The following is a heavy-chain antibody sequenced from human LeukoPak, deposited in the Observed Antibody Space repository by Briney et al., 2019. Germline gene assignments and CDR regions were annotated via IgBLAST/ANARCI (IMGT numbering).Heavy chain of an antibody. V-gene: IGHV4-59*12. J-gene: IGHJ4*02. CDR3: GRGGAYRENFYD. CDR1: GGSISSYY. Sequence: SETLPLTCTVSGGSISSYYWSWIRQPPGKGLEWIGYIYYSGSTNYNPSLKSRVTISVGTSKNQFSLKLALVPAADAAVYYCGRGGAYRENFYDWGGEPRVPAAS. D-gene: IGHD4-11*01. CDR2: IYYSGST.